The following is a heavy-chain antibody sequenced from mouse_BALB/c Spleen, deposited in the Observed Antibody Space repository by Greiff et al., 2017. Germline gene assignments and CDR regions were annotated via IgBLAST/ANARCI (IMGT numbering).Heavy chain of an antibody. CDR2: ISYSGST. J-gene: IGHJ3*01. CDR1: GYSITSDYA. Sequence: EVMLVESGPGLVKPSQSLSLTCTVTGYSITSDYAWNWIRQFPGNKLEWMGYISYSGSTSYNPSLKSRISITRDTSKNQFFLQLNSVTTEDTATYYCERAARATGWFAYWGQGTLVTVSA. V-gene: IGHV3-2*02. CDR3: ERAARATGWFAY. D-gene: IGHD3-1*01.